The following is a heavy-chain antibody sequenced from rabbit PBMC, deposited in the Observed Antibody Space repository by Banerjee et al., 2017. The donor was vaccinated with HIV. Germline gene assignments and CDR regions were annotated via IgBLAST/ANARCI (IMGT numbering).Heavy chain of an antibody. CDR1: RIDFSSSYY. Sequence: QQHLVESGGGLVKPEGSLTLTCTASRIDFSSSYYMCWVRQAPGKGLEWIGYINPVFGSTYYASWVNGRFTISSHDAQNTLYLQLNSLTAADTATYFCARSYGGSSNWDLWGSGTLVTVS. V-gene: IGHV1S43*01. CDR3: ARSYGGSSNWDL. J-gene: IGHJ6*01. CDR2: INPVFGST. D-gene: IGHD8-1*01.